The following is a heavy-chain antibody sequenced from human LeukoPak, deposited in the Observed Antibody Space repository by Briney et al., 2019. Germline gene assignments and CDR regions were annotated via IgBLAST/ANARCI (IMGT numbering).Heavy chain of an antibody. V-gene: IGHV1-46*01. D-gene: IGHD1-26*01. Sequence: ASVKVSCKASGYTFSSYYMHWVRQAPGQGLEWMGIINPTGGSTSYAQNFQGRVTMTRDMSMSTAYMELSRLRSDDTAVYYCARGGLRGSYYEYFHHWGQGTLVSVSS. CDR3: ARGGLRGSYYEYFHH. CDR1: GYTFSSYY. J-gene: IGHJ1*01. CDR2: INPTGGST.